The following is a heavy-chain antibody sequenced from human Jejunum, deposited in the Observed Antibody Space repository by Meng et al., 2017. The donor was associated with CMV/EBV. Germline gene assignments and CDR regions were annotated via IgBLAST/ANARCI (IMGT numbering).Heavy chain of an antibody. J-gene: IGHJ4*02. CDR2: ISSDGSNK. CDR1: GFTFSTYA. D-gene: IGHD6-13*01. V-gene: IGHV3-30-3*01. Sequence: QVQLVESGGGVVQPGRSLRLPCAACGFTFSTYAMHWVRQAPGKGLEWVAVISSDGSNKYYADSVKGRFSISRDNSKNTLFLQMNSLRDEDTAVYYCATDPPAGAAATYQFDNWGQGSLVTVSS. CDR3: ATDPPAGAAATYQFDN.